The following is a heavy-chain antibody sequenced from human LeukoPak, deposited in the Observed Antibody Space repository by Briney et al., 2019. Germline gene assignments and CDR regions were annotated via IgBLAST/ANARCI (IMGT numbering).Heavy chain of an antibody. D-gene: IGHD6-19*01. CDR2: IYSGGST. CDR1: GFTFSSYS. V-gene: IGHV3-66*01. J-gene: IGHJ4*01. Sequence: GGSLRLSCAASGFTFSSYSMNWVRQAPGKGLEWVSVIYSGGSTYYADSVKGRFTISRDNSKNTLYLQMNSLRAEDTAVYYCARDGSSGWSPSYFDYWGQGTLVTVSS. CDR3: ARDGSSGWSPSYFDY.